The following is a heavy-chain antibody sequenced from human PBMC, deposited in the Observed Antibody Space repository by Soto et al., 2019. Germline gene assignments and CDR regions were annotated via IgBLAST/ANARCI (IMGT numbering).Heavy chain of an antibody. V-gene: IGHV1-69*06. Sequence: GASVKVSCKASGGTFSSYAISWVRQAPGQGLEWMGGIIPIFGTANYAQKFQGRVTITADKSTSTAYMELSSLRSEDTAVYYCARLNSSGYYGWFDPWGQGTLVTVSS. CDR1: GGTFSSYA. D-gene: IGHD3-22*01. CDR2: IIPIFGTA. CDR3: ARLNSSGYYGWFDP. J-gene: IGHJ5*02.